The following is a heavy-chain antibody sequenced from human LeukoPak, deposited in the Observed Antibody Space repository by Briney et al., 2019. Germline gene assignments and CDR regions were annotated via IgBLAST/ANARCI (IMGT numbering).Heavy chain of an antibody. CDR3: ARPSYYYDSSGYLPFDI. CDR1: GYSFTSYW. CDR2: IYPGDSDT. D-gene: IGHD3-22*01. Sequence: GESLQISCKGSGYSFTSYWIGWVRQLPGKGLEWMGIIYPGDSDTRYSPSFQGQVTISADKSTSTAYLQWSSLKASDTAMYYCARPSYYYDSSGYLPFDIWGQGTMVTVSS. V-gene: IGHV5-51*01. J-gene: IGHJ3*02.